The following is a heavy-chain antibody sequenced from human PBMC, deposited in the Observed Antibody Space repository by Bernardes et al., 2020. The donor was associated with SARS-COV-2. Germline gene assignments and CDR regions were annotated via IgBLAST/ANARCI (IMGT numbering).Heavy chain of an antibody. CDR3: ARASYDSSGYYYENLDY. CDR1: GFTFSSYG. D-gene: IGHD3-22*01. V-gene: IGHV3-33*01. Sequence: GGSLRLSCAASGFTFSSYGMHWVRKAPGKGLEWVAVIWYDGSNKYYADSVKGRFTISRDNSKNTLYLQMNSLRAEDTAVYYCARASYDSSGYYYENLDYWGQGTLVTVSS. CDR2: IWYDGSNK. J-gene: IGHJ4*02.